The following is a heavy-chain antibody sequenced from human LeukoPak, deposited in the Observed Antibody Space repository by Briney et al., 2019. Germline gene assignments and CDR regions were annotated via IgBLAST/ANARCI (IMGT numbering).Heavy chain of an antibody. D-gene: IGHD5-24*01. Sequence: GGSLRLSCAASGFTVSSNYMSWVRQAPGKGLEWVSVIYSGGSTYYADSVKGRFTVSRDNSKNTLYLQMNSLRAEDTAVYYCANTGMRRWLQFLDYWGQGTLVTVSS. V-gene: IGHV3-53*01. CDR1: GFTVSSNY. CDR3: ANTGMRRWLQFLDY. CDR2: IYSGGST. J-gene: IGHJ4*02.